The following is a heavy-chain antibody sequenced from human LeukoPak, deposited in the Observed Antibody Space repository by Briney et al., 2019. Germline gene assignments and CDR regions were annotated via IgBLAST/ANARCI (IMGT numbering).Heavy chain of an antibody. CDR1: GFTFSSYS. D-gene: IGHD6-19*01. CDR3: ASPLAGGY. J-gene: IGHJ4*02. V-gene: IGHV3-21*01. Sequence: GGSLRLSCAASGFTFSSYSMNWVRQAPGKGLEWVSSISSSSSYIYYADSVKGRFTISRDNSKNTLYLQMNSLRAEDTAVYYCASPLAGGYWGQGTLVTVSS. CDR2: ISSSSSYI.